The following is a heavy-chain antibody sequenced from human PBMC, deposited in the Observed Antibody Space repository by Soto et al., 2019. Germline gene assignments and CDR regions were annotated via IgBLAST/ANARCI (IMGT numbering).Heavy chain of an antibody. CDR1: GGTFSSYA. J-gene: IGHJ4*02. V-gene: IGHV1-69*12. Sequence: QVHLVQSGAEVKKPGSSVKVSCKASGGTFSSYAISWVRQAPGQGLEWMGGIIPLFGTPKYAQKFQGRVTITADESTSTAYMELSRLTSEDTAFYYCARDRYSDSSGFYFESGYWGQGTLVTVSS. CDR3: ARDRYSDSSGFYFESGY. CDR2: IIPLFGTP. D-gene: IGHD3-22*01.